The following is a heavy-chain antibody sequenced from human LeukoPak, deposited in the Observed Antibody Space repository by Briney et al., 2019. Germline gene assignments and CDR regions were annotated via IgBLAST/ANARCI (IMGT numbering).Heavy chain of an antibody. CDR1: GYTLTSYG. D-gene: IGHD3-10*01. CDR3: ARGLLWFGEFDYYYYGMDV. J-gene: IGHJ6*02. V-gene: IGHV1-18*01. Sequence: GASVKVSCKASGYTLTSYGITWVRQAPGQGLEWVGWISAYNGNTNYAQKLQGRVTMTTDTSTSTAYMELRSLRSDDTAVYYCARGLLWFGEFDYYYYGMDVWGQGTTVTVSS. CDR2: ISAYNGNT.